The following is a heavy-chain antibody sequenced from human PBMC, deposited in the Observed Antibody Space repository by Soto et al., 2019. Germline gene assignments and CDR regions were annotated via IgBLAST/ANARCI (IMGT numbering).Heavy chain of an antibody. V-gene: IGHV4-59*01. Sequence: SETLSLTCTVSGGSISSYYCSWIRQPPGKGLEWIGYIYYSGSANYNPSLKSRVTISVDTSKNQFSLKLSSVTAADTAVDYCARAGAATLSDYWGQGTPVTVSS. CDR2: IYYSGSA. J-gene: IGHJ4*02. CDR3: ARAGAATLSDY. CDR1: GGSISSYY. D-gene: IGHD2-15*01.